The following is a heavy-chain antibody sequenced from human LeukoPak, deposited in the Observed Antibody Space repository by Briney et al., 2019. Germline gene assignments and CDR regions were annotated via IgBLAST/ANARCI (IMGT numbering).Heavy chain of an antibody. CDR2: ISSSGSTI. D-gene: IGHD6-13*01. V-gene: IGHV3-48*03. J-gene: IGHJ6*03. CDR3: ARDRIEQQRTLGRSSNYYYYYYMDV. Sequence: PGGSLRLSCAASGFTFSSYEMNGVRQAPGRGLEWVSYISSSGSTIYYADSVKGRFTISRDNAKNSLYLQMNRLRAEDTAVYYCARDRIEQQRTLGRSSNYYYYYYMDVWGKGTTVTVSS. CDR1: GFTFSSYE.